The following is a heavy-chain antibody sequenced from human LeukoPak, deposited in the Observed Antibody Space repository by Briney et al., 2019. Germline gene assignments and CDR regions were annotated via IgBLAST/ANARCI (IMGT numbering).Heavy chain of an antibody. CDR3: ARDQGVYYYYGMDV. CDR2: IWYDGSNK. CDR1: GFTFSSYG. V-gene: IGHV3-33*01. J-gene: IGHJ6*02. Sequence: PGRSLRLSCAASGFTFSSYGMHWVRQAPGKGLEWVAVIWYDGSNKYYADSVKGLFTISRDNSKNTLYLQMNSLRAEDTAVYYCARDQGVYYYYGMDVWGQGTTVTVSS.